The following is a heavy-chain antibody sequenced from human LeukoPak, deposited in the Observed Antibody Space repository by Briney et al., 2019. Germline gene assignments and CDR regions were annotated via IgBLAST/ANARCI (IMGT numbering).Heavy chain of an antibody. V-gene: IGHV1-8*01. Sequence: ASVKVSCKASGYTFTSYDINWVRQATGQGLEWMGWMNPNSGNTGYAQKSQGRVTMTRNTSISTAYMELSSLRSEDTAVYYCARGPQILVVPAAMHLDYWGQGTLVTVSS. CDR3: ARGPQILVVPAAMHLDY. D-gene: IGHD2-2*01. J-gene: IGHJ4*02. CDR2: MNPNSGNT. CDR1: GYTFTSYD.